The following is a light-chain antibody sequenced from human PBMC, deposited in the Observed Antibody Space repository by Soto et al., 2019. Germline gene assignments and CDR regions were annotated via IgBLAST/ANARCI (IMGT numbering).Light chain of an antibody. V-gene: IGKV1-27*01. CDR3: QNYSSVPV. CDR1: QGIRNF. CDR2: AAS. Sequence: DIQMTQSPTSLSASVGDRVTITCRASQGIRNFVAWSQQKPGKAPKLLSYAASTLQSGVPSRFSGSGSGTDFTLNINSLQPEDVAHYDCQNYSSVPVFGPGTKVEIK. J-gene: IGKJ3*01.